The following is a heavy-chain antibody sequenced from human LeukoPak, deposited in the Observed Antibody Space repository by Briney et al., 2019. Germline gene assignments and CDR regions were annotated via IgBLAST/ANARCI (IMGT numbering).Heavy chain of an antibody. V-gene: IGHV1-8*01. CDR1: GYTFTSYD. CDR3: ARLTHSSGYYPSLDIDY. J-gene: IGHJ4*02. Sequence: ASVKVSCKASGYTFTSYDINWVRQATGQGLEWMGWMNPNSGNTGYAQKFQGRVTMTRNTSISTAYMELSSLRSEDTAVYYCARLTHSSGYYPSLDIDYWGQGTLVTVSS. CDR2: MNPNSGNT. D-gene: IGHD3-22*01.